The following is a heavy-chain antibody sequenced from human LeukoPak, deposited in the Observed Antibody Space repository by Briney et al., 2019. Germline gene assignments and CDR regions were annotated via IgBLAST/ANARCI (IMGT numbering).Heavy chain of an antibody. CDR3: AGTMIENKGPFGY. CDR2: INHSGST. CDR1: GGSFSGYY. D-gene: IGHD3-22*01. V-gene: IGHV4-34*01. Sequence: PSETLSLTCAVYGGSFSGYYWSWIRQPPGKGLEWIGEINHSGSTNYNPFLKSRVTISVDTSKNQFSLKLSSVTAADTAVYYCAGTMIENKGPFGYWGQGTLVTVSS. J-gene: IGHJ4*02.